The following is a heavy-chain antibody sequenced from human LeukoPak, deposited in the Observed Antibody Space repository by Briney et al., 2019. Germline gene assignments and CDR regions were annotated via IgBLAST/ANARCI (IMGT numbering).Heavy chain of an antibody. V-gene: IGHV4-34*01. CDR2: INHSGST. CDR3: ARGPLAAAGTLTYYYYGMDV. J-gene: IGHJ6*02. D-gene: IGHD6-13*01. CDR1: GGSFSGYY. Sequence: SETLPLTCAVYGGSFSGYYWSWIRQPPAREREWIGEINHSGSTNYNPSLKSRVTISVDTSKNQFSLKLSSVTAADTAVYYCARGPLAAAGTLTYYYYGMDVWGQGTTVTVSS.